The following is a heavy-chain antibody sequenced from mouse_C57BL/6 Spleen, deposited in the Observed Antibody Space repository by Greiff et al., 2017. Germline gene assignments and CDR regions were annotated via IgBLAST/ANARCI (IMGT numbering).Heavy chain of an antibody. D-gene: IGHD2-5*01. CDR3: ARVYYSKGYFDV. Sequence: QVQLQQPGAELVKPGASVKMSCKASGYTFTSYWITWVKQRPGQGLEWIGDIYPGSGSTNYNEKFKSKATLTVDTSSSTAYMQLSSLTSEDSAVYYCARVYYSKGYFDVWGTGTTVTVSS. J-gene: IGHJ1*03. V-gene: IGHV1-55*01. CDR2: IYPGSGST. CDR1: GYTFTSYW.